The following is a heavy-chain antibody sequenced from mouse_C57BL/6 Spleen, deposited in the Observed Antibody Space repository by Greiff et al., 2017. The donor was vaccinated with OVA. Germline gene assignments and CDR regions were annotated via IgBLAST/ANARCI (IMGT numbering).Heavy chain of an antibody. CDR3: ARDLITTVTYAMDY. D-gene: IGHD1-1*01. CDR2: IYPGSGNT. Sequence: VQRVESGAELVRPGASVKLSCKASGYTFTDYYINWVKQRPGQGLEWIARIYPGSGNTYYNEKFKGKATLTAEKSSSTAYMQLSSLTSEDSAVYFCARDLITTVTYAMDYWGQGTSVTVSS. V-gene: IGHV1-76*01. J-gene: IGHJ4*01. CDR1: GYTFTDYY.